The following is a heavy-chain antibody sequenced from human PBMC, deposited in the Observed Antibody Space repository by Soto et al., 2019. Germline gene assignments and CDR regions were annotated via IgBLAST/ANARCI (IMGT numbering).Heavy chain of an antibody. Sequence: PSETLSLTCTVSGGSISSYYWSWMRQPPGKGLEWIGYIYYSGSTNYNPSLKSRVTISVDTSKNQFSLNLSSVTAADTAVYYCARDPGGSYYDYWGQGTLVTVSS. CDR2: IYYSGST. CDR1: GGSISSYY. CDR3: ARDPGGSYYDY. J-gene: IGHJ4*02. V-gene: IGHV4-59*01. D-gene: IGHD2-15*01.